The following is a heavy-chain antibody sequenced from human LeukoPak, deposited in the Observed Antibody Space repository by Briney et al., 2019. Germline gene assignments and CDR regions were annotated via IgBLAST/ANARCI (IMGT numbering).Heavy chain of an antibody. V-gene: IGHV3-48*03. CDR3: AKVVVPAAIHYYYYMDV. CDR2: ISSSGSTI. D-gene: IGHD2-2*01. Sequence: QPGGSLRLSCAASGFTFSSYEMNWVRQAPGKGLEWVSYISSSGSTIYYADSVKGRFTISRDNAKNSLYLQMNSLRAEDTAVYYCAKVVVPAAIHYYYYMDVWGKGTTVTVSS. CDR1: GFTFSSYE. J-gene: IGHJ6*03.